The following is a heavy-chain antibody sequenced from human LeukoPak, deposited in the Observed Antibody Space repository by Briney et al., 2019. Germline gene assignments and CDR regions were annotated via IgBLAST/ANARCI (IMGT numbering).Heavy chain of an antibody. V-gene: IGHV3-23*01. Sequence: KVSSKAPGGTFTTYAMSWVRPAPGKRLEWVSDIGGSGGSTYYADSVKGRFTISRDDSKNTLYLQMNSLRAEDTAIYYCAKFTRTLVRGALVNWGQGTLVTVSS. CDR1: GGTFTTYA. CDR2: IGGSGGST. D-gene: IGHD3-10*01. CDR3: AKFTRTLVRGALVN. J-gene: IGHJ4*02.